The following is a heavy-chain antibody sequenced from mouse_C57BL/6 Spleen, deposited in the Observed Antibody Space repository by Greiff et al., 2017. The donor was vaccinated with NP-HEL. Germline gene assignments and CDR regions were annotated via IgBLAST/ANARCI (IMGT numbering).Heavy chain of an antibody. V-gene: IGHV1-80*01. CDR3: ASSVYYGNLYYFDY. D-gene: IGHD2-1*01. J-gene: IGHJ2*01. Sequence: VMLVESGAELVKPGASVKISCKASGYAFSSYWMNWVKQRPGKGLEWIGQIYPGDGDTNYNGKFKGKATLTADKSSSTAYMQLSSLTSEDSAVYFCASSVYYGNLYYFDYWGQGTTLTVSS. CDR2: IYPGDGDT. CDR1: GYAFSSYW.